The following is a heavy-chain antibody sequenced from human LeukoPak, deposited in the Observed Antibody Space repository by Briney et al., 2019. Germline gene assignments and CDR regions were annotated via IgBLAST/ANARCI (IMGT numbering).Heavy chain of an antibody. V-gene: IGHV3-21*01. J-gene: IGHJ3*02. CDR2: ISSSSSYI. CDR1: GFSLNDYS. Sequence: PGGSLRLSCVASGFSLNDYSMNWVRQAPGKGLEWVSSISSSSSYIYYADSVKGRFTISRDNAKNSLYLQMNSLRAEDTAVYYCWGKGYSGSYSTHDTDIWGQGTMVTVSS. CDR3: WGKGYSGSYSTHDTDI. D-gene: IGHD1-26*01.